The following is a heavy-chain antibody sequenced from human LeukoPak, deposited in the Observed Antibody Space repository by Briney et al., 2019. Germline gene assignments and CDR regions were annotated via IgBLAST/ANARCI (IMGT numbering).Heavy chain of an antibody. J-gene: IGHJ6*03. CDR3: ARSRYYGSGSYYKSYYYYMDV. V-gene: IGHV4-34*01. CDR1: GGSISNYY. CDR2: INHSGST. Sequence: SETLSLTCTVSGGSISNYYWSWIRQPPGKGLEWIGEINHSGSTNYNPSLKSRVTISVDTSKNQFSLKLSSVTAADTAVYYCARSRYYGSGSYYKSYYYYMDVWGKGTTVTVSS. D-gene: IGHD3-10*01.